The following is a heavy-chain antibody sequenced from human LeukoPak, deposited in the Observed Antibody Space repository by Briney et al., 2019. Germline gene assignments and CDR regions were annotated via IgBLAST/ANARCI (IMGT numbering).Heavy chain of an antibody. V-gene: IGHV1-2*02. CDR3: ARVMRVVVVPAADFDY. Sequence: GASVKVSCKASGYTFTGYYMHWVRQAPGQGLEWMGWINPNSGGTNYAQKFQGRVTMTRDTSISTAYMELSRLRSDDTAVYYCARVMRVVVVPAADFDYWGQGTLVTVSS. D-gene: IGHD2-2*01. CDR2: INPNSGGT. J-gene: IGHJ4*02. CDR1: GYTFTGYY.